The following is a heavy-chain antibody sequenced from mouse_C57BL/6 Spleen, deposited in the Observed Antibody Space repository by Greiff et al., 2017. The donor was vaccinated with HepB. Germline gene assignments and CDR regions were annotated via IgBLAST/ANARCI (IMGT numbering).Heavy chain of an antibody. J-gene: IGHJ2*01. CDR2: IYPGDGDT. CDR1: GYAFSSYW. Sequence: QVQLQQSGAELVKPGASVKISCKASGYAFSSYWMNWVKQRPGKGLEWIGQIYPGDGDTNYNGKFKGKATLTADKSSSTAYMQLSSLTSEDSAVYFCAREEGYGSPFDYWGQGTTLTVSS. V-gene: IGHV1-80*01. CDR3: AREEGYGSPFDY. D-gene: IGHD2-2*01.